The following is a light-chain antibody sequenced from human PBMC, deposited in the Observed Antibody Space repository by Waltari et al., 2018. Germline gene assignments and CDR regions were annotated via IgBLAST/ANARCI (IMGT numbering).Light chain of an antibody. CDR2: EAT. J-gene: IGLJ2*01. CDR1: YYDIGNYDL. CDR3: CSYAGXNTMI. V-gene: IGLV2-23*01. Sequence: QSALTQPASVSGSPGQSVTISCTGTYYDIGNYDLVSWYQQYPGKAPRLIIYEATSRPSWVXXRXSASKSGNTASLTISGLQTEDEAHYYCCSYAGXNTMIFGGGTRLTVL.